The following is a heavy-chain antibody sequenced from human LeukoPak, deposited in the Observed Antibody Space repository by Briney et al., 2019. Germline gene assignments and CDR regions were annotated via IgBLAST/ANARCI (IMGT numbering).Heavy chain of an antibody. J-gene: IGHJ5*02. CDR1: GGSISSYY. V-gene: IGHV4-59*01. D-gene: IGHD3-10*01. CDR2: IYYSGST. Sequence: SETLSLTCTVSGGSISSYYWSWIRQPPGKGLEWIGYIYYSGSTNYNPSLKSRVTISVDTSKNQFSLKLSSVTAADTAVYYCARGTYGSGSYPDRNWFDPWGQGTLVTVSS. CDR3: ARGTYGSGSYPDRNWFDP.